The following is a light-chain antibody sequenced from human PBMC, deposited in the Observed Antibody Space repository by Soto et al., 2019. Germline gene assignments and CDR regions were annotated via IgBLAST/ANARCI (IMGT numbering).Light chain of an antibody. J-gene: IGKJ2*01. CDR1: QSVSSSY. V-gene: IGKV3-20*01. CDR3: QQYGNSEYT. Sequence: EIVLTQSPGTLSLSPGETATLSCRASQSVSSSYLAWYQHKPGQAPKLLIYGASSRATGIPDRFSGSGSGTDFTLPISGLEPEYFAVYYCQQYGNSEYTFGQGTKLEIK. CDR2: GAS.